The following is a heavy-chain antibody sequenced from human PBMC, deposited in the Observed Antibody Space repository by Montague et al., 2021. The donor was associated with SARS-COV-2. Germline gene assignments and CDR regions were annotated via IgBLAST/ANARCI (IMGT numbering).Heavy chain of an antibody. CDR2: VSYRGST. D-gene: IGHD3-10*01. Sequence: SETLYLTCSVSGGSMSSYHWVWIRQPPGKGLEWIGYVSYRGSTNXXLSLKSRVTISLDTSKNRFSLRVTSVTAADTAVYYCARDVRYYYDQWGQGILVTVSS. J-gene: IGHJ4*02. CDR1: GGSMSSYH. CDR3: ARDVRYYYDQ. V-gene: IGHV4-59*01.